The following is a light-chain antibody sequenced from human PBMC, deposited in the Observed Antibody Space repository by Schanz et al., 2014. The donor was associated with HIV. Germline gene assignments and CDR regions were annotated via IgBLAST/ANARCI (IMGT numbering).Light chain of an antibody. V-gene: IGKV3-20*01. J-gene: IGKJ3*01. CDR1: QSVSSSY. CDR3: QHYGSS. Sequence: EIVLTQSPGTLSLSPGERATLSCRASQSVSSSYLAWYQQKPGQAPRLLIYGASSRATGIPDRFSGSGSGTDFTLTVNRLEAEDFAVYYCQHYGSSFGPGTKVDI. CDR2: GAS.